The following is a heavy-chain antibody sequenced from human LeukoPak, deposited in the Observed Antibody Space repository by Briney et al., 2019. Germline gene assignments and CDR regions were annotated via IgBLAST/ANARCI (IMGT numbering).Heavy chain of an antibody. D-gene: IGHD2-15*01. Sequence: GGSLRLSCAASGFTFSSYWMNWVRQAPGKGLEWVSVIYSGGSTYYADSVKGRFTISRDNSKNTLYLQMNSLRAEDTAVYYCARGSPLGFPFDPWGQGTLVTVSS. J-gene: IGHJ5*02. V-gene: IGHV3-66*02. CDR1: GFTFSSYW. CDR2: IYSGGST. CDR3: ARGSPLGFPFDP.